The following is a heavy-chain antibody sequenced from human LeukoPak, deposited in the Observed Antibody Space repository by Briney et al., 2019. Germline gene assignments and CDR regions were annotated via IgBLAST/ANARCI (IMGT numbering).Heavy chain of an antibody. CDR3: ARDGRTIFGVVPGGYYYGMDV. V-gene: IGHV3-21*01. Sequence: PGGSLRLSCAASGFTFSSYSMNWVRQAPGKGLEWVSSTSSSSSYIYYADSVKGRFTISRDNAKNSLYLQMNSLRAEDTAVYYCARDGRTIFGVVPGGYYYGMDVWGQGTTVTVSS. CDR2: TSSSSSYI. CDR1: GFTFSSYS. J-gene: IGHJ6*02. D-gene: IGHD3-3*01.